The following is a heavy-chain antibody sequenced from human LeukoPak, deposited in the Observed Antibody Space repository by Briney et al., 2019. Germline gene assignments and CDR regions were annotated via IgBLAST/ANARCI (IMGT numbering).Heavy chain of an antibody. D-gene: IGHD1-26*01. CDR3: VRDLGGRSGH. J-gene: IGHJ4*02. V-gene: IGHV3-74*01. Sequence: GGSLRLSCAASGFTFSSNWMHWVRQAPGKGLVWVSRINEDGSTTNYADSVKGRSTIFRDNAKNTLYLQMNGLRAEDTAMYYCVRDLGGRSGHWGQGTLVTVSS. CDR2: INEDGSTT. CDR1: GFTFSSNW.